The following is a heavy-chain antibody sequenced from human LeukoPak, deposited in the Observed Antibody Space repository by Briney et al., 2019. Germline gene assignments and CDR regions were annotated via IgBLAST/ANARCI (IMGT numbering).Heavy chain of an antibody. J-gene: IGHJ4*02. D-gene: IGHD3-10*01. Sequence: GGSLRLSCAASGFTFSSYGMHWVRQAPGKGLEWVAVISYDGSNKYYADSVKGRFTISRDNSKNTLYLQMNSLRAEDTAVYYCAKLYGSGLLWGQGTLVTVSS. CDR1: GFTFSSYG. CDR3: AKLYGSGLL. CDR2: ISYDGSNK. V-gene: IGHV3-30*18.